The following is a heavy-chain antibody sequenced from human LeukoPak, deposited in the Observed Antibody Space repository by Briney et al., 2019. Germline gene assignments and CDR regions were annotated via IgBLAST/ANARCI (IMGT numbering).Heavy chain of an antibody. CDR3: ARQKPKMATIDYFDY. V-gene: IGHV1-46*01. CDR1: GYTFTSYY. CDR2: INPSGGST. D-gene: IGHD5-12*01. J-gene: IGHJ4*02. Sequence: ASVKVSCKASGYTFTSYYMHWVRQAPGQGLEWMGIINPSGGSTSYAQKFQGRVTTTRDTSTSTVYMELSSLRSEDTAVYYCARQKPKMATIDYFDYWGQGTLVTVSS.